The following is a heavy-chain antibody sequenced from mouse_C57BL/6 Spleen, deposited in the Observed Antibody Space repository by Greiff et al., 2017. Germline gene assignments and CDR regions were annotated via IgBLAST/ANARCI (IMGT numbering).Heavy chain of an antibody. CDR1: GYTFTSYW. V-gene: IGHV1-59*01. CDR3: ASLTAQATSWFAY. D-gene: IGHD3-2*02. Sequence: QVQLQQPGAELVRPGTSVKLSCKASGYTFTSYWMHWVKQRPGQGLEWIGVIDPSDSYTNYNQKFKGKATLTVDTSSSTAYMQLSSLTSEDSAVYYCASLTAQATSWFAYWGQGTLVTVSA. J-gene: IGHJ3*01. CDR2: IDPSDSYT.